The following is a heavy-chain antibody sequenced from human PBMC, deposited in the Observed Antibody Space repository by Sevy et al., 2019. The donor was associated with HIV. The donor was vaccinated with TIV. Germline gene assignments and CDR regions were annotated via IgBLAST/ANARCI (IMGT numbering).Heavy chain of an antibody. J-gene: IGHJ3*01. CDR2: IKNENEGGTT. Sequence: GGSLRLSCAASGFPFSDAWMNWVRQAPGKGLEWVGLIKNENEGGTTDYAATVKGRFTISRDDSKNTLFLQMSSLKTAHTAIYYCTTDWSSGTTWVRAFGLWGQGTMVTVSS. CDR1: GFPFSDAW. V-gene: IGHV3-15*01. D-gene: IGHD1-7*01. CDR3: TTDWSSGTTWVRAFGL.